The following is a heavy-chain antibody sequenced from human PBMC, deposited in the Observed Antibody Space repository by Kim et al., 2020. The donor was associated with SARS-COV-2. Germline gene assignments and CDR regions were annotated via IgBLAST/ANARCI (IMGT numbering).Heavy chain of an antibody. J-gene: IGHJ4*02. Sequence: ASVKVSCKASGYTFTDYDINWVRQATGQGLEWMGWMNPNSGNTGYAQKFQGRVTMTRSTSISTAYMELSSLKSDDTAVYYCARGKEPRRLGYAGLGYWGQGTPVPVSS. CDR2: MNPNSGNT. V-gene: IGHV1-8*01. CDR1: GYTFTDYD. D-gene: IGHD5-12*01. CDR3: ARGKEPRRLGYAGLGY.